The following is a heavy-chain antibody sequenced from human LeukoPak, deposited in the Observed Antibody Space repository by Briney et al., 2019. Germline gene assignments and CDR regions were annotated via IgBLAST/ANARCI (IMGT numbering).Heavy chain of an antibody. J-gene: IGHJ3*02. V-gene: IGHV1-2*02. CDR1: GFTFTAFY. CDR2: INLNNGVT. CDR3: VTSTGYFTTWGAFDI. Sequence: ASVKVSCKTSGFTFTAFYLHWVRQAPGQGLEWMAWINLNNGVTNYEQKFRGRVTMTRDTSVSTAYMDLTSLTSDDTAVYYCVTSTGYFTTWGAFDIWGQGTSVTVSS. D-gene: IGHD2-15*01.